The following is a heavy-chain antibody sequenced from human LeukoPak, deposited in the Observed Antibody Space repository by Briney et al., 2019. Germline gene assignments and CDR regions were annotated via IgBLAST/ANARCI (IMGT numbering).Heavy chain of an antibody. V-gene: IGHV4-34*01. CDR2: INHSGST. J-gene: IGHJ4*02. Sequence: SETLSLTCAVYGGSFSGYYWSWIRQPPGKGPEWTGEINHSGSTNYNPSLKSRVTMSVDTSKNHFSLKLNSVTAADTAVYYCARPHSTFFDQDAAYYFDYWGQGTLVTVSS. D-gene: IGHD3-9*01. CDR3: ARPHSTFFDQDAAYYFDY. CDR1: GGSFSGYY.